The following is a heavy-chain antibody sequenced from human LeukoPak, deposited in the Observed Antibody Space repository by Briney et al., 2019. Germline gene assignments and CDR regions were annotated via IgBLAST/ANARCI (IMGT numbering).Heavy chain of an antibody. D-gene: IGHD3-10*01. CDR2: INPNSGGT. Sequence: VASVKVSCRASGYTFTGYYIRWVRQAPGQGLECMGWINPNSGGTNYAQKFQGRVTMTRDTSISTAYMELSRLRSDDTAVYYCARGGSGSYFSWLDPWGQGTLVTVSS. CDR3: ARGGSGSYFSWLDP. CDR1: GYTFTGYY. V-gene: IGHV1-2*02. J-gene: IGHJ5*02.